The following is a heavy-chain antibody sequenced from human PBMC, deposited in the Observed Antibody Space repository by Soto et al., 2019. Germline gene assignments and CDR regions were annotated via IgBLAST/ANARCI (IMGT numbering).Heavy chain of an antibody. CDR3: SRGILV. CDR2: ISYGGST. CDR1: GGSINSGGYC. D-gene: IGHD5-18*01. Sequence: QVQLQESGPGLVKPSQTLSLTCTVSGGSINSGGYCWSWIRQHPGKGLDWIGCISYGGSTSYNPSLNSRVPISVDTSKNQFSLKLTSVTAADTAVYYCSRGILVWGQGALITVSS. J-gene: IGHJ4*02. V-gene: IGHV4-31*03.